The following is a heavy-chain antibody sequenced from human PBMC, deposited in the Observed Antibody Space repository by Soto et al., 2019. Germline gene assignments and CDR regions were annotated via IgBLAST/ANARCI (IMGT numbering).Heavy chain of an antibody. V-gene: IGHV1-58*01. D-gene: IGHD1-1*01. CDR2: IVVGSGNT. Sequence: GASVKVSCKASGFTFTSSAVQWVRQARGQRLEWIGWIVVGSGNTNYAQKFQERVTITRDMSTSTAYMELSSLRSEDTAVYYCAEDSGKDWNPVHYYGMDVWGQGTTVTVSS. J-gene: IGHJ6*02. CDR3: AEDSGKDWNPVHYYGMDV. CDR1: GFTFTSSA.